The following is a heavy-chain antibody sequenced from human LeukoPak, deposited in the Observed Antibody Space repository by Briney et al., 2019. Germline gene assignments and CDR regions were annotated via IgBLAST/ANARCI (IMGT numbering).Heavy chain of an antibody. CDR3: ARATLRCSGGSCYEMDV. V-gene: IGHV3-7*01. CDR1: GFTSSSYW. D-gene: IGHD2-15*01. CDR2: IKQDGSEK. Sequence: GGSLRLSCAVSGFTSSSYWMSWVRQAPGKGLEWVANIKQDGSEKYYVDSVKGRFTISRDNAKKLLYLQMNSLRAEDTAVYYCARATLRCSGGSCYEMDVWGKGTTVTVSS. J-gene: IGHJ6*04.